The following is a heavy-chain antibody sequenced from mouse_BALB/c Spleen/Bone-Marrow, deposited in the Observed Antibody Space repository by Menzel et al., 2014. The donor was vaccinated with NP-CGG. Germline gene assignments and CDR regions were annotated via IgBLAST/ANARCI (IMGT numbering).Heavy chain of an antibody. Sequence: QVHVKQSGAELVRPGSSVKISCKASGYAFSSYWMNWVKQRPGQGLEWIGQIYPGDGDTNYNGKFKGKATLTADKSSSTAYMQLSSLTSEDSAVYFCARGDGNYPFYAMDYWGQGTSVTVSS. CDR2: IYPGDGDT. D-gene: IGHD2-1*01. J-gene: IGHJ4*01. CDR1: GYAFSSYW. V-gene: IGHV1-80*01. CDR3: ARGDGNYPFYAMDY.